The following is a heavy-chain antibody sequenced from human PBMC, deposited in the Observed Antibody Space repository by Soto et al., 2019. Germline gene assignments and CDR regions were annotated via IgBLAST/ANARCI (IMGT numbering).Heavy chain of an antibody. D-gene: IGHD2-2*01. V-gene: IGHV2-5*02. CDR1: GFSLSTSGVG. J-gene: IGHJ4*02. Sequence: QITLKESGPTLVKPTQTLTLTCTFSGFSLSTSGVGVGWIRQPPGKALEWLALIYWDDDKRDSPSLKSRLTIPKAPPKTQVVLQRANMDPLEPATYYCAHSFRVPGGGYYFDYWGQGTLVTVSS. CDR3: AHSFRVPGGGYYFDY. CDR2: IYWDDDK.